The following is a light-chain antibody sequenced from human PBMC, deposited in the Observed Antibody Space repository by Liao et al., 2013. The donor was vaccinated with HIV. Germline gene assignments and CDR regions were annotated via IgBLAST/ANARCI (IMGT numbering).Light chain of an antibody. CDR2: HNS. CDR3: QVWDSSSDRV. J-gene: IGLJ3*02. Sequence: SYVLTQPPSVSVAPGKTARITCGENNIGSKSVHWYQQKSGQAPVLVIYHNSDRPSGIPERFSGSNSGNTATLTISRVEAGDEADYYCQVWDSSSDRVFGGGTKLTVL. V-gene: IGLV3-21*01. CDR1: NIGSKS.